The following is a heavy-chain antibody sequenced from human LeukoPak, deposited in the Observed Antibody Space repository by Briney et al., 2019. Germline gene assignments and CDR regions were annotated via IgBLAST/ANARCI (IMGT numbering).Heavy chain of an antibody. Sequence: GGSLRLSCTASGFTFSDYYMSWIRQAPGKGLEWVSYISSGGTTIYYADSVKGRFTISRDDAKNSLYLQMNSLRAEDTAVYYCAHLGGMVIQNWGQGTLVTVSS. CDR2: ISSGGTTI. D-gene: IGHD3-16*01. CDR1: GFTFSDYY. CDR3: AHLGGMVIQN. J-gene: IGHJ1*01. V-gene: IGHV3-11*04.